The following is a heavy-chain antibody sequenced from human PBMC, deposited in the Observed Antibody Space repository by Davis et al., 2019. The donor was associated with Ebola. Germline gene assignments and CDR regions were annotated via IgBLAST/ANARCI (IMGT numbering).Heavy chain of an antibody. CDR2: IYSSGSS. CDR1: GGSISGYY. D-gene: IGHD2-15*01. CDR3: ARGLVVVAATYFDY. V-gene: IGHV4-4*07. J-gene: IGHJ4*02. Sequence: MPSETLSLTCTVSGGSISGYYWSWIRQPAGKGLEWIGRIYSSGSSKYNPSLKSRVTMSVDTSKNQFSLKLSSVTAADTAVYYCARGLVVVAATYFDYWGQGTLVTVSS.